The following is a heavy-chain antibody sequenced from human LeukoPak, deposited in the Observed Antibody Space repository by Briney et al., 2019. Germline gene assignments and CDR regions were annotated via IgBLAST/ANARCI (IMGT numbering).Heavy chain of an antibody. CDR1: GYTFSTYG. Sequence: ASVKVSCKASGYTFSTYGISWVRQVPGQGLEWLGWISGHNDNANYVQEFQDRVTMTTDTSTTTAYMELRSLTSDDTAVYFCARYLGHSSGSKRGFDYWGQGTLVTVSS. CDR3: ARYLGHSSGSKRGFDY. CDR2: ISGHNDNA. V-gene: IGHV1-18*01. J-gene: IGHJ4*02. D-gene: IGHD6-19*01.